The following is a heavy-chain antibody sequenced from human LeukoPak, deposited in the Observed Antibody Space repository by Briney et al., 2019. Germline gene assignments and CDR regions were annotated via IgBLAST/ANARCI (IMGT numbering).Heavy chain of an antibody. CDR2: INPKTGST. D-gene: IGHD1-1*01. J-gene: IGHJ3*02. Sequence: ASVTVSCKASGYTFTEYYIHWVRQAPGQGREGMGWINPKTGSTNYPQKFQGRVTMTRDTSISTTNMELSRLRSDDTAVYFCARDLDDAFDIWGQGTMVAVSS. V-gene: IGHV1-2*02. CDR3: ARDLDDAFDI. CDR1: GYTFTEYY.